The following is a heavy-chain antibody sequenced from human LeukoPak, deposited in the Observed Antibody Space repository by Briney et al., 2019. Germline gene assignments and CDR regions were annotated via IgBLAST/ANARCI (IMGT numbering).Heavy chain of an antibody. CDR1: GFTVSSNY. J-gene: IGHJ4*02. D-gene: IGHD3-3*01. Sequence: GGSLRLSCAASGFTVSSNYMTWVRQAPVKGLEWVSFIYAGGMTYYADSVKGRFPISRDNSKNMLYLQMNSLRAADTAVYYCARGTSRTSPLSGYYRGYFDYWGKGTLVTVSS. CDR3: ARGTSRTSPLSGYYRGYFDY. CDR2: IYAGGMT. V-gene: IGHV3-66*02.